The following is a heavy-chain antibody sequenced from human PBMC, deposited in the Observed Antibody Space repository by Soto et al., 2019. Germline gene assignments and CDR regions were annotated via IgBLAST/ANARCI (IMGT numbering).Heavy chain of an antibody. CDR1: GYTFTSYD. CDR3: ANGYYYDSRGYHYPSESGSGMDV. J-gene: IGHJ6*02. D-gene: IGHD3-22*01. Sequence: ASVKVSCKASGYTFTSYDINWVRQATGQGLEWMGWMNPNSGNTGYAQKFQGRVTISRDNSKNTLYLQMNSLRAEDTAVYYCANGYYYDSRGYHYPSESGSGMDVWGQGTTVTVSS. CDR2: MNPNSGNT. V-gene: IGHV1-8*01.